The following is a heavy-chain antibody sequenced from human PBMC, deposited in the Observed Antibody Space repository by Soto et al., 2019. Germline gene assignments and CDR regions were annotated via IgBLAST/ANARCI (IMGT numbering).Heavy chain of an antibody. CDR2: ISYDGSHR. CDR3: TKEGRGYGGFDPNSYFEN. D-gene: IGHD5-12*01. Sequence: QVQLVESAGGVVQPGTSLRLSCSASGFSFDAYGMHWVRQTPGKGLEWVAVISYDGSHRTYGDSVKGRFTISRDNSKNTVHLQMNSLRAEDTDLYYCTKEGRGYGGFDPNSYFENWGQGTQVTVSS. V-gene: IGHV3-30*18. CDR1: GFSFDAYG. J-gene: IGHJ4*02.